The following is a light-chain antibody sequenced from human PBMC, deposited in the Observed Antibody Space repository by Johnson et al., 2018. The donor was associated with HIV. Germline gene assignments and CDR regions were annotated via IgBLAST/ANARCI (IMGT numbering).Light chain of an antibody. CDR1: SSNIGRNY. V-gene: IGLV1-51*01. J-gene: IGLJ1*01. CDR2: DNN. CDR3: GTWDSSLSAYV. Sequence: QSALTQPPSMSAAPGQKVTISCSGSSSNIGRNYVSWYQQLPGTAPKLLIFDNNKRPSGIPDRFSASKSGTSATLGITGLQTGDEADYYCGTWDSSLSAYVCGTRTKVTVL.